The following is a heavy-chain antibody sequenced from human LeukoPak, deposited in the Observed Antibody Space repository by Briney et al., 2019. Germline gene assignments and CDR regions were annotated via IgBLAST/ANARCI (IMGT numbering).Heavy chain of an antibody. CDR1: GYTFISYA. CDR2: ISYDGSNK. Sequence: GRSLRLSCAASGYTFISYAMHRVRQAPGKGLEWVAVISYDGSNKYYADSVKGRFTISRDNSKNTLYLQMNSLRAEDTAVYYCARDQRRYCSSTSCYSFDYWGQGTLVTVSS. CDR3: ARDQRRYCSSTSCYSFDY. J-gene: IGHJ4*02. V-gene: IGHV3-30*04. D-gene: IGHD2-2*01.